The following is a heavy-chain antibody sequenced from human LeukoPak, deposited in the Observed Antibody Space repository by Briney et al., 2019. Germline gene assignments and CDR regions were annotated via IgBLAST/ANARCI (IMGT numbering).Heavy chain of an antibody. CDR3: ARDRPGVAVADFDY. CDR1: GYTFTSYG. D-gene: IGHD6-19*01. Sequence: GASVKVSCKASGYTFTSYGISWVRQAPGQGLEWMGWISAYNGNTNYAQKLQGRVTMTTDTSTSTAYMELRSLRSDDTAVYYCARDRPGVAVADFDYWGQGTQVTVSS. J-gene: IGHJ4*02. CDR2: ISAYNGNT. V-gene: IGHV1-18*01.